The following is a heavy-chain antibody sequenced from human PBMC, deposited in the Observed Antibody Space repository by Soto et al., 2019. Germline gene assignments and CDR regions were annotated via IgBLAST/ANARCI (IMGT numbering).Heavy chain of an antibody. J-gene: IGHJ6*02. D-gene: IGHD3-3*01. Sequence: QVQLVQSGSSVKKPGSSVKVSCKASGGTFSSYAISWVRQAPGQGLEWMGGIIPIFNATPYAQKFQGRVTITADESTSTAYMELSSLISEDTAVYYCAREDFDSEIYYGMDVWGQGTTVTVSS. CDR3: AREDFDSEIYYGMDV. CDR1: GGTFSSYA. V-gene: IGHV1-69*01. CDR2: IIPIFNAT.